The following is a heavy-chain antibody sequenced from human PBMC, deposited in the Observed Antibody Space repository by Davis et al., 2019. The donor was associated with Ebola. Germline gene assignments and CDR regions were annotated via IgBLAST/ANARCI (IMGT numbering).Heavy chain of an antibody. CDR1: GFTFSNAW. CDR3: TTEVRQAARPRA. V-gene: IGHV3-15*01. D-gene: IGHD6-6*01. CDR2: IKSKTDGGTT. Sequence: PGGSLRLSCAASGFTFSNAWMSWVRQAPGKGLEWVGRIKSKTDGGTTDYAAPVKGRFTISRDDSKNTLYLQMNSLKTEDTAVYYCTTEVRQAARPRAWGQGTMVTVSS. J-gene: IGHJ3*01.